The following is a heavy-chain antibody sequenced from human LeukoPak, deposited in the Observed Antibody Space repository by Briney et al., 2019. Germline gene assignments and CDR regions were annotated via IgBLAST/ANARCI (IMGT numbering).Heavy chain of an antibody. Sequence: ASVKVSCKASGYTFTGYYIHWVRQAPGQGLEWMGWINSNSADTNYAQNFQGRVTMTRDTSISTAYMELSRLRSDDTALYYCARIGISARGTNFHHWGQGTLVTVSS. D-gene: IGHD6-13*01. V-gene: IGHV1-2*02. CDR2: INSNSADT. CDR3: ARIGISARGTNFHH. J-gene: IGHJ1*01. CDR1: GYTFTGYY.